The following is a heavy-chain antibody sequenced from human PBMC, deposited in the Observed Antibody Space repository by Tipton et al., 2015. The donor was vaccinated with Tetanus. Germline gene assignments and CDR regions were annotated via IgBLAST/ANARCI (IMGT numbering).Heavy chain of an antibody. CDR2: MFYSGSA. CDR3: ARGPTATSDY. CDR1: GGSISNDEYY. J-gene: IGHJ4*02. Sequence: TLSLTCTVSGGSISNDEYYWSWIRQPPGKGLEWIGYMFYSGSAYYNPSLKSRITISMDTSRNQFSLNLSSVTAADTAVYYCARGPTATSDYWGQGTLVTVSS. D-gene: IGHD4-17*01. V-gene: IGHV4-30-4*01.